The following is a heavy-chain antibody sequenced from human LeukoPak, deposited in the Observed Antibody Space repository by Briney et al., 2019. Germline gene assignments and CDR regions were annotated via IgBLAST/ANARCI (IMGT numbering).Heavy chain of an antibody. J-gene: IGHJ6*02. D-gene: IGHD3-3*01. V-gene: IGHV4-39*01. CDR2: IYYSGST. CDR3: ARTALRFLEWLRAYYYYGMDV. Sequence: SETLSLTCTVSGGSISSSSYYWGWIRQPPGKGLEWIGSIYYSGSTYYNPSLKSRVTISVDTSKNQFSLKLSSVTAADTAVYYCARTALRFLEWLRAYYYYGMDVWGQGTLVTVSS. CDR1: GGSISSSSYY.